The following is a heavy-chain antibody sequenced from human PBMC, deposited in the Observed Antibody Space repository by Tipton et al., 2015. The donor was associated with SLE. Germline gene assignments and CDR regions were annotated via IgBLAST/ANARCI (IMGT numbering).Heavy chain of an antibody. Sequence: SLRLSCAASGLSVTNMYMIWVRQAPGKGLECVSVISSGGSSRLYYADSVKGRFTISRDNSKNTLFLQMNSLRGDDTAVYYCAKDPYSNGWTGIFDSWGQGTLVTVSS. D-gene: IGHD6-19*01. CDR1: GLSVTNMY. V-gene: IGHV3-53*01. J-gene: IGHJ4*02. CDR3: AKDPYSNGWTGIFDS. CDR2: ISSGGSSRL.